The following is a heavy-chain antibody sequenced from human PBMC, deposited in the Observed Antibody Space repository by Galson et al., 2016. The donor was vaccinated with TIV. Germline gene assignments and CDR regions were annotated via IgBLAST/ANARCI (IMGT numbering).Heavy chain of an antibody. Sequence: SVKVSCKASGYTFTSFDISWIRQAPGQGLEWMGWMSPANGNTGYAQKFRGRITMTRHPSKTTVYMELSGLTSEDTAVYYCARGHYYDTSGYSFDFWGQGTLVTVSS. D-gene: IGHD3-22*01. CDR3: ARGHYYDTSGYSFDF. CDR1: GYTFTSFD. V-gene: IGHV1-8*01. CDR2: MSPANGNT. J-gene: IGHJ4*02.